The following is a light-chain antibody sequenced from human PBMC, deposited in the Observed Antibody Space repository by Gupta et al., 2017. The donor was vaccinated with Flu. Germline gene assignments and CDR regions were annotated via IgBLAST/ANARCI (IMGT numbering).Light chain of an antibody. CDR3: GTWDNSLSAWV. Sequence: KVTISWSGKSSNIENNYVAWYQHLPGTAPKLIIYENDKQPSGIPDRFSGSKSGTSATLGITGVQTGDEADYYCGTWDNSLSAWVFGGGTKLTVL. CDR1: SSNIENNY. J-gene: IGLJ3*02. V-gene: IGLV1-51*01. CDR2: END.